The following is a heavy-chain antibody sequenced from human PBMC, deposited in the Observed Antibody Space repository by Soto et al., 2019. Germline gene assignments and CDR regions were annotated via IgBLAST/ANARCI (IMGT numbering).Heavy chain of an antibody. V-gene: IGHV3-30*04. CDR2: YSFEGSDV. Sequence: VQLVESGGGVVQPGRSLRLSCAASGFPFRDYAMHWVRQAPGKGLEWVAMYSFEGSDVYYADSVKGRFTVSRDNSKNTLYLQMNSLTTEDTAVYYCARAMVYCGSECYYPLAYWGLGTQVTVSS. D-gene: IGHD2-21*01. CDR3: ARAMVYCGSECYYPLAY. CDR1: GFPFRDYA. J-gene: IGHJ4*02.